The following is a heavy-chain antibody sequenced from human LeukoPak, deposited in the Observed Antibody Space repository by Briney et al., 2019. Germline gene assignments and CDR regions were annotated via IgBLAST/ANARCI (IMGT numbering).Heavy chain of an antibody. CDR1: SASVSSYY. CDR3: ARGGAGPLRD. J-gene: IGHJ4*02. V-gene: IGHV4-59*02. Sequence: SETLSLTCTVSSASVSSYYWSWVRQPPGGGLEWIGYISNSGSPSYNPSFRSRVTFSADTSKNHLSLKLNSVTPADTAVYFCARGGAGPLRDWGQGTLVTVSS. CDR2: ISNSGSP. D-gene: IGHD3-16*01.